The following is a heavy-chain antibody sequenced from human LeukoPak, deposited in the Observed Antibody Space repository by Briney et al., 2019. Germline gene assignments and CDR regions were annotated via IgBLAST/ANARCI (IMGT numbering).Heavy chain of an antibody. Sequence: SETLSLTCTVSGGSISNYYWGWIRQPPGKGLEWIGYIYYSGSTNYNPSLKSRVTISVDTSKNQLSLKLSSVTAADTAVYYCARGGMWYYYDSSGYYSYYFDYWGQGTLVTVSS. CDR3: ARGGMWYYYDSSGYYSYYFDY. CDR2: IYYSGST. D-gene: IGHD3-22*01. V-gene: IGHV4-59*12. CDR1: GGSISNYY. J-gene: IGHJ4*02.